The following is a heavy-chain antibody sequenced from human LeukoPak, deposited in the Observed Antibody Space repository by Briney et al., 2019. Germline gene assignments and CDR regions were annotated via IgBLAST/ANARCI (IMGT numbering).Heavy chain of an antibody. Sequence: SETLSHTCAVYGGSFSGYYWSWIRQPPGKGLEWIGEINHSGSTNYNPSLKSRVTISVDTSKNQFSLKLSSVTAADTVVYYCARGMIQYCSGGSCYRSPYYYYGMDVWGQGTTVTVSS. CDR1: GGSFSGYY. CDR2: INHSGST. CDR3: ARGMIQYCSGGSCYRSPYYYYGMDV. D-gene: IGHD2-15*01. V-gene: IGHV4-34*01. J-gene: IGHJ6*02.